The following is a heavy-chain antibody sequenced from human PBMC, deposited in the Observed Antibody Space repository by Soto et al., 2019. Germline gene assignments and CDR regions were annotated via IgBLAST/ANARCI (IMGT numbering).Heavy chain of an antibody. CDR1: ELTFSRHA. V-gene: IGHV3-23*01. CDR3: AKETGVSGWYFIFDH. J-gene: IGHJ4*02. D-gene: IGHD6-19*01. Sequence: VQLLESGGGLVQPGGSLRLSCAASELTFSRHAMSWVRQPPGKGLEWVSGISGSGDNTYYADSVKGRFTISRDKSKNTVYLQANSLRAEDTAVYYCAKETGVSGWYFIFDHWGQGTLVTVSS. CDR2: ISGSGDNT.